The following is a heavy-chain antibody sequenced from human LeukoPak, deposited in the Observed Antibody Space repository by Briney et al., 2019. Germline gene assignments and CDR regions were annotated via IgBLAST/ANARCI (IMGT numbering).Heavy chain of an antibody. CDR1: GYTFTGYY. CDR3: ARDRRGYYYDSSGYYYDY. D-gene: IGHD3-22*01. V-gene: IGHV1-2*02. Sequence: GASVKVSCKASGYTFTGYYMHWVRQAPGQGLEWMGWINPNSGGTNYAQKFQGRVTMTRGTSISTAYMELSRLRSDDTAVYYCARDRRGYYYDSSGYYYDYWGQGTLVTVSS. CDR2: INPNSGGT. J-gene: IGHJ4*02.